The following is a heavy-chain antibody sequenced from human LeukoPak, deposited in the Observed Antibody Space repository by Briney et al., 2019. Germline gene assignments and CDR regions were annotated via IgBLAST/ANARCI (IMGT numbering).Heavy chain of an antibody. V-gene: IGHV4-59*01. J-gene: IGHJ3*02. D-gene: IGHD3-22*01. CDR3: ARIKHYYDGNAFDI. CDR1: GGSFSGYY. CDR2: IYYSGST. Sequence: SETLSLTCAVYGGSFSGYYWSWIRQPLGKGLEWIGYIYYSGSTNYNPSLKSRVTISVDTSKNQFSLKLSSVTAADTAVYYCARIKHYYDGNAFDIWGQGTMVTVSS.